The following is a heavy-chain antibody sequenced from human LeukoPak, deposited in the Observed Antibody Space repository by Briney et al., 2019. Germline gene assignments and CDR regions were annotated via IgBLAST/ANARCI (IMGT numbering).Heavy chain of an antibody. V-gene: IGHV3-53*01. Sequence: GGSLRLSCAASGFTVSSNYMSWVRQAPGKGLEWVSVIYSGGSTYYADSVKGRFTISRDNSKNTLYLQMNSLRAEDTAVYYCARPKYSSSSGDAFDIWGQGTMVTVSS. J-gene: IGHJ3*02. D-gene: IGHD6-6*01. CDR3: ARPKYSSSSGDAFDI. CDR1: GFTVSSNY. CDR2: IYSGGST.